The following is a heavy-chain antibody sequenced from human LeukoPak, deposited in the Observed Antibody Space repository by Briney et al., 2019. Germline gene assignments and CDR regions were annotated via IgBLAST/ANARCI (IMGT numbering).Heavy chain of an antibody. V-gene: IGHV4-4*02. D-gene: IGHD4-17*01. Sequence: SGTLSLTCAVSGGSISSSNWWSWVRQPPGKGLEWIGEIYHTGTTNYNPSLKSRVTISLDTSKNQFSLKLNSVTTADTAVYYCARTTVTTFDYWGQGTLVTVSS. J-gene: IGHJ4*02. CDR3: ARTTVTTFDY. CDR1: GGSISSSNW. CDR2: IYHTGTT.